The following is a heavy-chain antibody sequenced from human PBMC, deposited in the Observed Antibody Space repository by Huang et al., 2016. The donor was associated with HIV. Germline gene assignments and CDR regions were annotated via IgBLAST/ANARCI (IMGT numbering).Heavy chain of an antibody. CDR1: GFTFSSYG. CDR2: IRYDGSNK. J-gene: IGHJ4*02. CDR3: AKDGTYNYGIFDY. Sequence: QVQLVESGGGVVQPGGSLRLSCAASGFTFSSYGMHWVRQAPGKGRGWVAFIRYDGSNKYYADSVKGRFTIARDNSKNTLYLQMNSLRAEDTAVYYCAKDGTYNYGIFDYWGQGTLVTVSS. D-gene: IGHD5-18*01. V-gene: IGHV3-30*02.